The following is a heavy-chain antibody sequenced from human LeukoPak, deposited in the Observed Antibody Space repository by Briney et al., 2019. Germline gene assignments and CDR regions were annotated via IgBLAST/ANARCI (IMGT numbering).Heavy chain of an antibody. V-gene: IGHV1-2*02. CDR1: GYTFTGYY. Sequence: ASVKVSCKASGYTFTGYYMHWVRQAPGQGLEWMGWINPNSGGTNYAQKFQGRVTMTRDTSISTAYMEPSRLRSDDTAVYYCARDQYCSGGSCSNFDYWGQGTLVTVSS. J-gene: IGHJ4*02. D-gene: IGHD2-15*01. CDR2: INPNSGGT. CDR3: ARDQYCSGGSCSNFDY.